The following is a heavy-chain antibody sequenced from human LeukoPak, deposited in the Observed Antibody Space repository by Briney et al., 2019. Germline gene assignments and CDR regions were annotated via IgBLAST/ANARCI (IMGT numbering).Heavy chain of an antibody. Sequence: SETLSLTCTVSGGSISSYYWSWIRQPPGKGLEWIGYIYYSGSTNYNPSLKSRVTISVDTSKNQFSLKLSSVTAADTAVYYCARFYGDYSKDLFYFDYWGQGTLVTVSS. CDR1: GGSISSYY. D-gene: IGHD4-11*01. CDR3: ARFYGDYSKDLFYFDY. CDR2: IYYSGST. J-gene: IGHJ4*02. V-gene: IGHV4-59*01.